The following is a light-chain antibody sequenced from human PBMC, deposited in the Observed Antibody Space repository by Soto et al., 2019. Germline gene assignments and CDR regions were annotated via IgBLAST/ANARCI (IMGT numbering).Light chain of an antibody. CDR1: QSVSSN. Sequence: EIVMPPSPATLSVSPGERATLSCRASQSVSSNLAWFQQKPGQAPRLLIYGASTRDTGIPARFSGSGPGTEFTLTISSLQSEDFAVYHCQQYNKWPPTFGQGTKGDIK. CDR2: GAS. J-gene: IGKJ1*01. V-gene: IGKV3-15*01. CDR3: QQYNKWPPT.